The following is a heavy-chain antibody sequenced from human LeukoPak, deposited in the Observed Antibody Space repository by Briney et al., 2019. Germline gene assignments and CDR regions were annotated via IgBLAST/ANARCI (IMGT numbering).Heavy chain of an antibody. Sequence: ASLKISFKGSGYAFTTSWIAWVRQLPGKGLQCIVIIYPRHSHTRYSPSFQGQLTISADKSISTAYLQWSSLRASDTAMYYCARLSQQALDYWGQGTLVTVSS. J-gene: IGHJ4*02. CDR1: GYAFTTSW. CDR2: IYPRHSHT. V-gene: IGHV5-51*01. D-gene: IGHD6-13*01. CDR3: ARLSQQALDY.